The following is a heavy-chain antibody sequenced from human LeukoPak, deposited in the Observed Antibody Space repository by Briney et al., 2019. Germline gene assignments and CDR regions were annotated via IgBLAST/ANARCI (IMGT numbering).Heavy chain of an antibody. V-gene: IGHV3-48*03. CDR1: GFTFSTYE. Sequence: GSLRLSCAASGFTFSTYEMNWVRPAPGKGLEWVSYIGGSGDTIYYADSVKGRFTISRDNAKNSLYLQMNSLRAEDTAVYYCARTFDSWGQGTLVTVSS. J-gene: IGHJ4*02. CDR3: ARTFDS. CDR2: IGGSGDTI.